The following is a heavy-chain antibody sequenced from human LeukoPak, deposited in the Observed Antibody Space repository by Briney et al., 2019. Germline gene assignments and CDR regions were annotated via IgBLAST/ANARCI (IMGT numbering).Heavy chain of an antibody. J-gene: IGHJ4*02. CDR3: ARVPSYYDILTGYD. D-gene: IGHD3-9*01. V-gene: IGHV1-69*01. CDR1: GGTFSSYA. Sequence: GSSVKVSCKASGGTFSSYAISWVRQAPGQGLEWMGGIIPISGTANYAQKFQGRVTITADESTSTAYMELSSLRSEDTAVYYCARVPSYYDILTGYDWGQGTLVTVSS. CDR2: IIPISGTA.